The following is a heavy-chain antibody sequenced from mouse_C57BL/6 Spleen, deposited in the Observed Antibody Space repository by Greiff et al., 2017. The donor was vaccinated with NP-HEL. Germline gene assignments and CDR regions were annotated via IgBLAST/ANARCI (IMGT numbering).Heavy chain of an antibody. J-gene: IGHJ2*01. CDR3: ASSDGYYPYYFDY. CDR2: ISYDGSN. V-gene: IGHV3-6*01. CDR1: GYSITSGYY. Sequence: EVKLMESGPGLVKPSQSLSLTCSVTGYSITSGYYWNWIRQFPGNKLEWMGYISYDGSNNYNPSLKNRISITRDTSKNQFFLKLNSVTTEDTATYYCASSDGYYPYYFDYWGQGTTLTVSS. D-gene: IGHD2-3*01.